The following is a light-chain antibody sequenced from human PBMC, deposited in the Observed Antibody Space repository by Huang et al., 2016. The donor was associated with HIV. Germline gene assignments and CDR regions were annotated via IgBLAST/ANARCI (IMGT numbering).Light chain of an antibody. CDR1: QTITTY. J-gene: IGKJ4*01. CDR3: QQSYFTPLT. V-gene: IGKV1-39*01. CDR2: GAS. Sequence: DIQMTQSPSSLSASVGDRVTITCRASQTITTYLSWYQQNPGKAPKLLIYGASSLHSGVPSRCSGSGSGTDFTLTISSLQPEDFATYYCQQSYFTPLTFGGGTRLEIK.